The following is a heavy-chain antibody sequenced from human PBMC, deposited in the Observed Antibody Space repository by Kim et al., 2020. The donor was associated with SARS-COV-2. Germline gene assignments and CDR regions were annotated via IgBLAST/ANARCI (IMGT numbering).Heavy chain of an antibody. Sequence: SETLSLTCTVSGGTISSSSYYWGWIRQPPGKGLEWIGSIYYSGSTYYNPSLKSRVTISVDTSKNQFSLKLSSVTAADTAVYYCARHVAAAGWIFPFDYWGQGTLVTVSS. J-gene: IGHJ4*02. V-gene: IGHV4-39*01. D-gene: IGHD6-13*01. CDR3: ARHVAAAGWIFPFDY. CDR2: IYYSGST. CDR1: GGTISSSSYY.